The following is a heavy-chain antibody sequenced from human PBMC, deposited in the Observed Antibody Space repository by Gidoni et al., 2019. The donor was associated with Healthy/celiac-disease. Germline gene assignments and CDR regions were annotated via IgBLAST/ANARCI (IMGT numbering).Heavy chain of an antibody. Sequence: QLQLQESGPGLVKPSETLSLTCTVSGGSISSSSYYWGWIRQPPGKGLEWIGSIYYSGSTYYNPSLKSRVTISVDTSKNQFSLKLSSVTAADTAVYYCARPHRSITMVRGQNDAFDIWGQGTMVTVSS. CDR3: ARPHRSITMVRGQNDAFDI. CDR2: IYYSGST. CDR1: GGSISSSSYY. V-gene: IGHV4-39*01. D-gene: IGHD3-10*01. J-gene: IGHJ3*02.